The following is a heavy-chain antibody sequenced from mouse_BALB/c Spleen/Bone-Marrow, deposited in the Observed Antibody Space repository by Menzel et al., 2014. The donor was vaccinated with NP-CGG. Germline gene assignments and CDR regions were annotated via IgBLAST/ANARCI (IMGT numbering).Heavy chain of an antibody. V-gene: IGHV1S81*02. CDR3: SRSNYGYWYFDV. CDR1: GYNFTRYY. Sequence: QVQLEQSGAGLVKPGGSVKLSCKASGYNFTRYYMYWVKQRPGQGLEWIGEINPSNGGTNFNEKFKNKDTLTVDKTSSTAYMQHSSMTSEDSAVYYCSRSNYGYWYFDVWGAGTTVTVSS. J-gene: IGHJ1*01. D-gene: IGHD1-1*02. CDR2: INPSNGGT.